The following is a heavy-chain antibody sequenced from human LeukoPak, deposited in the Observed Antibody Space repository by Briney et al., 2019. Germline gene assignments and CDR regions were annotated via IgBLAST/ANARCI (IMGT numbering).Heavy chain of an antibody. D-gene: IGHD5-12*01. J-gene: IGHJ4*02. V-gene: IGHV1-69*13. CDR1: GGTFSSYA. CDR3: AAGDIVATPFDY. Sequence: SVTVSCKASGGTFSSYAISWVRQAPGQGLEWMGGIIPIFGTANYAQKFQGRVTVPADESTSTAYMELSSLRSEDTAVYYCAAGDIVATPFDYWGQGTLVTVSS. CDR2: IIPIFGTA.